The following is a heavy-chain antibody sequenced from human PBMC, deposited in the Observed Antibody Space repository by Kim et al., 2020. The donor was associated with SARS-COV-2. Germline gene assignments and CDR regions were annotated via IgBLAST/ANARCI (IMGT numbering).Heavy chain of an antibody. Sequence: VKGRFTIARDNSNTTVYLKMNSLRAEDTAVYYCARDRDGYSYGSSGMDVWGQGTTVTVSS. J-gene: IGHJ6*02. CDR3: ARDRDGYSYGSSGMDV. D-gene: IGHD5-18*01. V-gene: IGHV3-30*07.